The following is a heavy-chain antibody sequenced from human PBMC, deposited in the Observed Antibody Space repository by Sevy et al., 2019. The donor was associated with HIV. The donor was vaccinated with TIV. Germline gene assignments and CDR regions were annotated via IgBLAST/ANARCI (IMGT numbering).Heavy chain of an antibody. V-gene: IGHV1-8*01. Sequence: ASVKVSCKASGYTFTSYDINWVRQATGQGLEWMGWMNPNSGNTGYAQKFQGRVTMTRNTSISTAYMGLSSLGSEDTAAYYCAGGRGATGGSGRYYYWGQGTLVTVSS. CDR2: MNPNSGNT. CDR1: GYTFTSYD. J-gene: IGHJ4*02. CDR3: AGGRGATGGSGRYYY. D-gene: IGHD3-10*01.